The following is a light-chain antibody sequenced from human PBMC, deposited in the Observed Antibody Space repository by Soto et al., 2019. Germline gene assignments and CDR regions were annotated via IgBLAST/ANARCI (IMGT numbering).Light chain of an antibody. J-gene: IGKJ1*01. CDR1: QSVSSNY. CDR3: QQYGSSPTWT. V-gene: IGKV3-20*01. CDR2: GAF. Sequence: EIVLTQSPGTLSLSPGERATLSCRASQSVSSNYLAWYQQKPGQAPRLLIYGAFSRATGIPDRFSGSGSGTDFTLTISRLEPEDFAVYYCQQYGSSPTWTFGQGTKVEIK.